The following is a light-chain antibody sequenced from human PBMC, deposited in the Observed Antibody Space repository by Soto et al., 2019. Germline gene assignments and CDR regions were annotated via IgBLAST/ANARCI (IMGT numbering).Light chain of an antibody. Sequence: DIQMTQSPSTLSASVGDRVTITCRASQRMSGFLAWYQQKPGKAPQLLISDASSLESGVPSRFSGGGSGTAFTLTISSLQPEDFAVYYCQQDYNLPITFGQGTRLEI. V-gene: IGKV1-5*01. CDR1: QRMSGF. CDR2: DAS. J-gene: IGKJ5*01. CDR3: QQDYNLPIT.